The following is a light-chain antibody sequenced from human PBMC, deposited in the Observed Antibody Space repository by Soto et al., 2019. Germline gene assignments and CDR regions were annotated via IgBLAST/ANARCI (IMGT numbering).Light chain of an antibody. CDR2: GAS. J-gene: IGKJ3*01. Sequence: EIVLTQSPATLSLSPGERATLSCRASQSVSSSYLAWYQQRPGQAPRLLIFGASYRATGIPARFSGSGSGTDFTLTISRLEPEDFAVYYCQHYSSSPPEFTFGPGTKVDSK. V-gene: IGKV3-20*01. CDR3: QHYSSSPPEFT. CDR1: QSVSSSY.